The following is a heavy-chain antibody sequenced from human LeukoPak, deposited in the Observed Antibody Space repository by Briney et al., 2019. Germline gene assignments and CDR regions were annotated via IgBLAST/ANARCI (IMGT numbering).Heavy chain of an antibody. CDR3: ARGGYHYDKIGDS. CDR2: IYYSGST. D-gene: IGHD3-22*01. CDR1: GGSISSYY. J-gene: IGHJ4*02. V-gene: IGHV4-59*08. Sequence: PSETLSLTCTVSGGSISSYYWSWIRQPPGKGLEWIGYIYYSGSTNYNPSLKSRVTMSVDTSKNQFPLNLSSVTAADTAVYYCARGGYHYDKIGDSWGQGTLVTVSS.